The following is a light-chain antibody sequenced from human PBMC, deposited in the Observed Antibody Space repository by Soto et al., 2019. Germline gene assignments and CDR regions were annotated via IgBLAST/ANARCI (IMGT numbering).Light chain of an antibody. J-gene: IGLJ3*02. CDR3: AAWDDSLSGWV. V-gene: IGLV1-47*01. Sequence: QSVLTQPPSVSGAPGQTVTISCSGSSSNIGSNYVYWYQQLPGTAPKLLIYRNNQRPSGVPDRFSGSKSGTSASLAISGLRSEDEADYYCAAWDDSLSGWVFGGGTQLTVL. CDR1: SSNIGSNY. CDR2: RNN.